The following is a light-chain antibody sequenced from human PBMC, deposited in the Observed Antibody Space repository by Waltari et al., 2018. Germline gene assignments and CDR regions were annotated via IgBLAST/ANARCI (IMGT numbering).Light chain of an antibody. V-gene: IGKV2-30*02. CDR3: MQGTHWPRT. J-gene: IGKJ1*01. CDR2: TVS. CDR1: QSLVHSDGNTY. Sequence: DAVMTQSPLSLPVTLGQPASISCRSTQSLVHSDGNTYVNWYQQRPGQSPRRLIYTVSDRDSGVPDRFSGSGSGTDFTLKISRVEAEDVGVYYCMQGTHWPRTFGQGTRVEIK.